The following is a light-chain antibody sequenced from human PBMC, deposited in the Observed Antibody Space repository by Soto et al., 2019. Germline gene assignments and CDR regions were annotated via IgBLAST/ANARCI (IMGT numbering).Light chain of an antibody. J-gene: IGKJ5*01. Sequence: DIQMTQSPSTLSASVGDRVTITCRASQSISSWLAWYQQKPGKAPKLLIYDASSLESGVPSRFSGSGSGTEFTLTISSLQPEDIATYFCQQYDDLPITFGQGTRLDVK. CDR3: QQYDDLPIT. CDR2: DAS. CDR1: QSISSW. V-gene: IGKV1-5*01.